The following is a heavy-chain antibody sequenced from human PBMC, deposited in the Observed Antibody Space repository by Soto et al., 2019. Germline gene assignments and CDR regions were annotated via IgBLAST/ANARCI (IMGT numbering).Heavy chain of an antibody. CDR3: ARHFLDSSGYYPRWQAAPTDPAQPYFDY. CDR1: GGCLYSSGSA. D-gene: IGHD3-22*01. Sequence: PSWTISLGSAACGGCLYSSGSAGGWIRPTPGKGLEWSGMIYYIGSTYYNPSLKSRVTISVDTSKNQFSLKLSSVTAADTAVYYCARHFLDSSGYYPRWQAAPTDPAQPYFDYWGQGTLVTFS. J-gene: IGHJ4*02. V-gene: IGHV4-39*01. CDR2: IYYIGST.